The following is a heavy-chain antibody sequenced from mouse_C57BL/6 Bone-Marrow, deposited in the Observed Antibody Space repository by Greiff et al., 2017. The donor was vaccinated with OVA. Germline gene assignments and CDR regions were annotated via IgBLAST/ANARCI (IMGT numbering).Heavy chain of an antibody. D-gene: IGHD1-1*01. Sequence: EVMLVESGGGLVKPGGSLKLSCAASGFTFSSYTMSWVRQTPEKRLEWVATISGGGGNTYYPDSVKGRFTISRDNAKTTLYLQMSSLRSEDTALYYCARRPHYYGSSYYFDYWGQGTTLTVSS. V-gene: IGHV5-9*01. CDR1: GFTFSSYT. J-gene: IGHJ2*01. CDR3: ARRPHYYGSSYYFDY. CDR2: ISGGGGNT.